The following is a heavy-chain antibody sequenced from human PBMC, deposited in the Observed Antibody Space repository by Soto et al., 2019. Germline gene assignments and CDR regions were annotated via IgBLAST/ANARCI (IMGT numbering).Heavy chain of an antibody. Sequence: QVQLQQWGAGLLRPSETLSLTWAVYGGFFSGYDWTWIRQPPGTGLEWIGEINHSGSSNYNPSLKSRVTISVDTSKNQFSLKLTSVTAADTAVYYCARDKITGLFDYWGQGTLVTVSS. V-gene: IGHV4-34*01. CDR1: GGFFSGYD. D-gene: IGHD2-8*02. CDR2: INHSGSS. CDR3: ARDKITGLFDY. J-gene: IGHJ4*02.